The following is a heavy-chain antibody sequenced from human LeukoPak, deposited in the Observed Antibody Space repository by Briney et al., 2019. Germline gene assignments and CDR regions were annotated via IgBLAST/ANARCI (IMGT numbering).Heavy chain of an antibody. CDR1: GFTFSSYG. V-gene: IGHV3-30*18. Sequence: GRSLRLSCAASGFTFSSYGMHWVRQAPGKGLEWMAVISYDGSNKYYADSVKGRFTISRDNSKNTLYLQMNSLRAEDTAVYYCAKDPPAAAGTLDYWGQGTLVTVSS. CDR2: ISYDGSNK. J-gene: IGHJ4*02. D-gene: IGHD6-13*01. CDR3: AKDPPAAAGTLDY.